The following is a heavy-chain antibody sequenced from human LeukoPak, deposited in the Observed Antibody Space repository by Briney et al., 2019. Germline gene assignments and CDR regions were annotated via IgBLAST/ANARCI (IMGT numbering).Heavy chain of an antibody. D-gene: IGHD5-12*01. CDR1: GFTVSSRY. CDR3: ARGRGYSGYDVSLPFDY. Sequence: GGSLRLSCAGSGFTVSSRYMSWVRQAPGKGLEWVSVIYSGGSTDYADSVKGRFTMSRDNSKNMLHLQMNSLRGDDTAVYLCARGRGYSGYDVSLPFDYWGQGTLVTVSS. CDR2: IYSGGST. J-gene: IGHJ4*02. V-gene: IGHV3-66*01.